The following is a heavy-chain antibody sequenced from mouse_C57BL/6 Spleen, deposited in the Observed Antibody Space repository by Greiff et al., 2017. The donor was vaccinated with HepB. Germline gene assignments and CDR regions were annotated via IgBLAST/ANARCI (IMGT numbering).Heavy chain of an antibody. J-gene: IGHJ4*01. D-gene: IGHD1-2*01. CDR2: IDPEDGDT. CDR3: TTTAPHYYAMDY. V-gene: IGHV14-1*01. Sequence: VQLQQSGAELVRPGASVKLSCTASGFNIKDYYMHWVKQRPEQGLEWIGRIDPEDGDTESAPKFQGKATMTADTSSNTAYLQLSSLTSEDTAVYYCTTTAPHYYAMDYWGQGTSVTVSS. CDR1: GFNIKDYY.